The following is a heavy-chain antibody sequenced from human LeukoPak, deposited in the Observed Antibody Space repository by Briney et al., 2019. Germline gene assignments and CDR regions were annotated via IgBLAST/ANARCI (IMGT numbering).Heavy chain of an antibody. CDR3: ARSTYGDYVSH. Sequence: ASVKVSCKASGYTFTGYYMHWVRQAPGQGLEWMGWISAYNGNTNYAQKLQGRVTMTTDTSTSTAYMELRSLRSDDTAVYYCARSTYGDYVSHWGQGTLVTVSS. D-gene: IGHD4-17*01. CDR2: ISAYNGNT. CDR1: GYTFTGYY. J-gene: IGHJ4*02. V-gene: IGHV1-18*04.